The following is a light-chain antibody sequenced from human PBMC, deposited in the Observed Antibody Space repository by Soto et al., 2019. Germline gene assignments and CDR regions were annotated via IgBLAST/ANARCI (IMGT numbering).Light chain of an antibody. V-gene: IGKV3D-20*02. CDR2: GAS. J-gene: IGKJ2*02. CDR3: QQRSEWPLCT. CDR1: QSVSSSY. Sequence: EIVLTQSPGTLSLSPGERATLSCRASQSVSSSYLAWYQQKPGQAPRLLIYGASSRATGIPDRFSGSGSGPDFTLTISRLEPEDFAVYFCQQRSEWPLCTFGQGTKLEIK.